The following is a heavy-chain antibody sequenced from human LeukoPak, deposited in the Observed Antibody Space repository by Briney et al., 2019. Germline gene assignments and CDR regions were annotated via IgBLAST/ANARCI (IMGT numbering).Heavy chain of an antibody. CDR3: ATSPRRGMLSSWVPWFDY. V-gene: IGHV1-24*01. CDR1: GYTLTKLS. Sequence: ASVKVSCKVSGYTLTKLSMHWVRQAPGKGLEWMGGFDPEDGETIYAQKFQGRVTMTEDTSTDTAYMELSSLRSEDTAVYYCATSPRRGMLSSWVPWFDYWGQGTLVTVSS. D-gene: IGHD6-13*01. CDR2: FDPEDGET. J-gene: IGHJ4*02.